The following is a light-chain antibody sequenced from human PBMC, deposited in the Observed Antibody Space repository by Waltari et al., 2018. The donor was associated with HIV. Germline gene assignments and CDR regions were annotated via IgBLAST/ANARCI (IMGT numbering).Light chain of an antibody. Sequence: SYELTQPLSVSVALGQTARLSCGGSNIGTKDVHWYQQKPGQAPSLVIFNDKNRPTWVPERLSGSKSLNTAALTISGVQAGDAAVYYCQVWHYSVVFGGGTNLTVL. J-gene: IGLJ2*01. CDR1: NIGTKD. CDR2: NDK. V-gene: IGLV3-9*01. CDR3: QVWHYSVV.